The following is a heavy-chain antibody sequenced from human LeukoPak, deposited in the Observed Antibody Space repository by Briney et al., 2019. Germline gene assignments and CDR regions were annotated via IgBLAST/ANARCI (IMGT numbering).Heavy chain of an antibody. CDR1: GGTFSSYA. Sequence: SVKVSCKASGGTFSSYAISWVRQAPGQGLEWMGGIIPIFGTANYAQKFQGRDTITTDESTSTAYMELSSLRSEDTAVYYCAKNRDSHYYMDVWGKGTTVTVSS. CDR2: IIPIFGTA. CDR3: AKNRDSHYYMDV. V-gene: IGHV1-69*05. D-gene: IGHD1-14*01. J-gene: IGHJ6*03.